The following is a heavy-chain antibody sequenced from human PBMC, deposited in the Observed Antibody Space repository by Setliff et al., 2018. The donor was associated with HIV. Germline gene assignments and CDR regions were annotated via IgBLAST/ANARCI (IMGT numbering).Heavy chain of an antibody. D-gene: IGHD2-8*01. Sequence: ASVKVSCKASGYSLSTYAISWVRQAPGQGLEWMGWIDSNNGNRNFAQKFRGRVXXTTDISTNTAYMEVRSLSFDDTAVYYCVRLTADRTNYYYYMDVWGKGTXXXVSS. CDR2: IDSNNGNR. CDR3: VRLTADRTNYYYYMDV. J-gene: IGHJ6*03. CDR1: GYSLSTYA. V-gene: IGHV1-18*01.